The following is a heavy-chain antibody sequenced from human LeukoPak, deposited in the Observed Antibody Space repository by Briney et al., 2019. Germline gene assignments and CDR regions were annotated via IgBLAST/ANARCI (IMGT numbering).Heavy chain of an antibody. CDR3: AKWKTLTGNDY. D-gene: IGHD7-27*01. Sequence: GGSLRLSCAASGFTFNSYAMSWVRQAPEKGLGWVSAISGSGGYTYYADSVKGRFTISRDNSKNSLYLQMNSLRTEDTALYYCAKWKTLTGNDYWGQGTLVTVSS. CDR1: GFTFNSYA. CDR2: ISGSGGYT. V-gene: IGHV3-23*01. J-gene: IGHJ4*02.